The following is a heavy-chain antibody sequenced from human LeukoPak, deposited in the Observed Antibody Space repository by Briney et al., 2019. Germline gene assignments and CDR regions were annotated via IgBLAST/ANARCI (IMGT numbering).Heavy chain of an antibody. J-gene: IGHJ5*02. Sequence: GGSLRLSCAASGFTFSSYEMNWVRQAPGKGLEWVSYISSSGSTIYYADSVKGRFTISRDNSKNTLYLQMNSLRAEDTAVYYCARGSGSTNYYGSGSYTARGWFDPWGQGTLVTVSS. V-gene: IGHV3-48*03. CDR3: ARGSGSTNYYGSGSYTARGWFDP. D-gene: IGHD3-10*01. CDR2: ISSSGSTI. CDR1: GFTFSSYE.